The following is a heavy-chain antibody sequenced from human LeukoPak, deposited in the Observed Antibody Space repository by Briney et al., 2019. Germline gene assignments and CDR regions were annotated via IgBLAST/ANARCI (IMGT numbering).Heavy chain of an antibody. CDR2: ISCSGGST. CDR3: AKDPVVSFRNSRVY. V-gene: IGHV3-23*01. D-gene: IGHD4-23*01. Sequence: GGSLRLSCAASGFTFISYAMSWVRQAPGKGLEWVSAISCSGGSTYYADSVKGRFTISRDNSKNTLYLQMNSLRAEDTAVYSCAKDPVVSFRNSRVYWGQGTLVTVSS. CDR1: GFTFISYA. J-gene: IGHJ4*02.